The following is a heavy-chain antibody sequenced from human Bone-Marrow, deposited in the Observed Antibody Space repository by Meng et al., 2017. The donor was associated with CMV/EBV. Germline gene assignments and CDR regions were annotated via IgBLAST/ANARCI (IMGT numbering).Heavy chain of an antibody. CDR1: GGSFSGYY. D-gene: IGHD1-26*01. V-gene: IGHV4-34*01. Sequence: SETLSLTCAVYGGSFSGYYWSWIRQPPGKGLEWIGEINHSGSTNYNPSLKSRVTISVDTSKNQFSLKLSSVTAADTAVYYCARDMGVGASNAFDIWGQGTMVTVSS. CDR2: INHSGST. CDR3: ARDMGVGASNAFDI. J-gene: IGHJ3*02.